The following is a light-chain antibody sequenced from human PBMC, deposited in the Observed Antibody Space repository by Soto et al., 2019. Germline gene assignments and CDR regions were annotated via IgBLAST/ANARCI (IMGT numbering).Light chain of an antibody. CDR1: SSEIGGYNY. CDR3: SSYTTSNTRQIV. J-gene: IGLJ1*01. V-gene: IGLV2-14*03. Sequence: QSSLTQPASLSGSPGQSITISCTGTSSEIGGYNYVSLYQHHPGKAPKFMIFDVSNRPLVVSNRFSGSKSGNTASLTISGLQPEDEADYYCSSYTTSNTRQIVFGTGTKVTVL. CDR2: DVS.